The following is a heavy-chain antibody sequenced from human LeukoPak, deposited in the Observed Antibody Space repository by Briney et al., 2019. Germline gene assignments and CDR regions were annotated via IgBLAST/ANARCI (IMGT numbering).Heavy chain of an antibody. CDR3: SRTPLPIRSYCSSTSCGTSWFDP. Sequence: APVKVSCKASGGTFSSYTISWVRQAPGQGLEWMGRIIPILGIANYAQKFQGRVTITADKSTSTAYMELSSLRSEDTAVYYCSRTPLPIRSYCSSTSCGTSWFDPWGQGTLVTVSS. CDR2: IIPILGIA. CDR1: GGTFSSYT. D-gene: IGHD2-2*01. J-gene: IGHJ5*02. V-gene: IGHV1-69*02.